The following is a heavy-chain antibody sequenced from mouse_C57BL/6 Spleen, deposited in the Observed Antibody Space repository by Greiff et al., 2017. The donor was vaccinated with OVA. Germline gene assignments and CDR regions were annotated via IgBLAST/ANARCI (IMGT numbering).Heavy chain of an antibody. V-gene: IGHV1-64*01. Sequence: VQLQQPGAELVKPGASVKLSCKASGYTFTSYWMNWVKQRPGQGLEWIGMINPNSGSTNYNEKFKSKATLTVDKSSSTAYMQLSSLTSEDSAVYYCANYYGSSYYYFDYWGQGTTLTVSS. J-gene: IGHJ2*01. CDR2: INPNSGST. CDR3: ANYYGSSYYYFDY. D-gene: IGHD1-1*01. CDR1: GYTFTSYW.